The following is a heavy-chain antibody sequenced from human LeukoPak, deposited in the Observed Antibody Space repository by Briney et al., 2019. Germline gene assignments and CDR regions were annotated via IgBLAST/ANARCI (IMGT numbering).Heavy chain of an antibody. V-gene: IGHV1-8*01. CDR2: MSPYGGNT. CDR3: ARGGSFGLKANLDS. CDR1: GYTFNSYA. Sequence: GASVKVSCKASGYTFNSYALDWVRQATGQGLEWMGWMSPYGGNTRYAQKFQARITMTRNTSASTAYMELSSLTSEDTAVYYCARGGSFGLKANLDSWGQGTLVTVSS. D-gene: IGHD3/OR15-3a*01. J-gene: IGHJ4*02.